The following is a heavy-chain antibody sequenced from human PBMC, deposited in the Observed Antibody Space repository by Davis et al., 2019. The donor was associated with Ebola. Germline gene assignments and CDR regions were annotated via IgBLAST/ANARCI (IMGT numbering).Heavy chain of an antibody. CDR3: ARTTYYGSGRSFDY. V-gene: IGHV4-34*01. J-gene: IGHJ4*02. CDR1: GGSLSGYC. Sequence: SETLSLTCAVYGGSLSGYCQSWIRQTPGKGLEWIGEINHSGSTNYNPSLKSRLTISVDTSKNQISLKLSSLTAADTAVYYCARTTYYGSGRSFDYWGQGTLVTVSS. D-gene: IGHD3-10*01. CDR2: INHSGST.